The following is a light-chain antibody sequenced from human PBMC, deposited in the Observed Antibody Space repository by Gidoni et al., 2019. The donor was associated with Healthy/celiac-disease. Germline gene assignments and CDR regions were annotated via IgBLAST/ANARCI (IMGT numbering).Light chain of an antibody. J-gene: IGKJ1*01. V-gene: IGKV4-1*01. CDR3: QQYYSTPQT. CDR2: WAS. CDR1: QSVLYSSNNKYY. Sequence: DIVMTQSPDSLAVSLGERATINCKSSQSVLYSSNNKYYLAWYQQKPGQPPKLLIYWASTRESGVPDRFSGLGSGTDFTLTISSLQAEDVAVYYCQQYYSTPQTFGQGTKVEIK.